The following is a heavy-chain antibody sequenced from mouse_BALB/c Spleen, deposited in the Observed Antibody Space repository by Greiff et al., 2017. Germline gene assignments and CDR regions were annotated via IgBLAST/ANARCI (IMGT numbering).Heavy chain of an antibody. J-gene: IGHJ4*01. CDR3: ARTGIYYYGSSHYYAMDY. Sequence: EVKVVESGGGLVKPGGSLKLSCAASGFTFSSYAMSWVRQTPEKRLEWVASISSGGSTYYPDSVKGRFTISRDNARNILYLQMSSLRSEDTAMYYCARTGIYYYGSSHYYAMDYWGQGTSVTVSS. CDR1: GFTFSSYA. CDR2: ISSGGST. V-gene: IGHV5-6-5*01. D-gene: IGHD1-1*01.